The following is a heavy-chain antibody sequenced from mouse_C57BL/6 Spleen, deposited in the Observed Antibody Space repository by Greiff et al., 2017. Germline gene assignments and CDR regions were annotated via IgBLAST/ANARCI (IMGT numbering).Heavy chain of an antibody. Sequence: QVQLQQSGPGLVQPSQSLSITCTVSGFSLTSYGVHWVRQSPGKGLEWLGVIWSGGSTDYNAAFISRLSISKDNSKSQVFFKMNSLQADDTAIYYCAREESGTSYAMDYWGQGTSVTVSS. CDR3: AREESGTSYAMDY. V-gene: IGHV2-2*01. J-gene: IGHJ4*01. D-gene: IGHD4-1*01. CDR1: GFSLTSYG. CDR2: IWSGGST.